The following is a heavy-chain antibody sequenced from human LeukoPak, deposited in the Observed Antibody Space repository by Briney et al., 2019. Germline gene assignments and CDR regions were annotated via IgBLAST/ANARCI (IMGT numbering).Heavy chain of an antibody. CDR3: ARQPGSSWSPYYYYGMDV. V-gene: IGHV4-39*01. J-gene: IGHJ6*02. D-gene: IGHD6-13*01. CDR1: GGSISSSSYY. CDR2: IYYSGST. Sequence: SETLSLTCTVSGGSISSSSYYWGWIRQPPGKGLEWIGRIYYSGSTYYNPSLKSRVTISVDTSKKQFSLKLSSVTAADTAVYYCARQPGSSWSPYYYYGMDVWGQGTTVTVSS.